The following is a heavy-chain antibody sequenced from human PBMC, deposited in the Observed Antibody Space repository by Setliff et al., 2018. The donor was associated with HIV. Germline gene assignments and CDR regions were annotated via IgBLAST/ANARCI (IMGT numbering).Heavy chain of an antibody. CDR3: ARQSSNTWSWFDP. V-gene: IGHV4-39*01. Sequence: SETLSLTCSVSGGSITNDNNYWGWIRQSPGKGLEWIGSIYFNGKTYYNPSLKSRVTMSVDTSKNQFSLNLIFVTAADTAVYYCARQSSNTWSWFDPWGQGTLVTVSS. CDR2: IYFNGKT. D-gene: IGHD6-13*01. CDR1: GGSITNDNNY. J-gene: IGHJ5*02.